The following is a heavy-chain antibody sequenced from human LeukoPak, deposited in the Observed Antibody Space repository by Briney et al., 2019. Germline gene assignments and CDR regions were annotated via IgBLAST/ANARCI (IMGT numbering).Heavy chain of an antibody. D-gene: IGHD3-10*01. CDR2: INHSGST. CDR1: GGSFSGYY. CDR3: ASLRDRGVTTNSYYFDY. Sequence: SETLSLTCAVYGGSFSGYYWSWIRQPPGKGLEWIGEINHSGSTYYNPSLKSRVTISVDTSKNQFSLKLSSVTAADTAVYYCASLRDRGVTTNSYYFDYWGQGTLVTVSS. V-gene: IGHV4-34*01. J-gene: IGHJ4*02.